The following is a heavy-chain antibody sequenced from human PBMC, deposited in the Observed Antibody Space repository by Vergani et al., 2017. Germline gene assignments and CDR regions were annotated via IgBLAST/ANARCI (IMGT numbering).Heavy chain of an antibody. Sequence: QVQLMQSGPAMKKPGASVKVSCKASGYTFTGYYMHWVRQAPGQGLEWMGWINPNSGGTNYAQKFQGRVTMTRDTSISTAYMELSRLRSDDAAVYYCARDLGYCSSTSCYRRYYFDYWGQGTLVTVSS. D-gene: IGHD2-2*01. CDR1: GYTFTGYY. CDR3: ARDLGYCSSTSCYRRYYFDY. CDR2: INPNSGGT. V-gene: IGHV1-2*02. J-gene: IGHJ4*02.